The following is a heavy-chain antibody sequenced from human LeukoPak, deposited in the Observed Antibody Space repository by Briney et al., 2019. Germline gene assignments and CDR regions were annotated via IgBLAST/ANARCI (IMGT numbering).Heavy chain of an antibody. V-gene: IGHV3-7*01. J-gene: IGHJ4*02. D-gene: IGHD6-13*01. CDR3: ARAGYSSRAYYFDY. Sequence: GGSLRLSCAASGFTFSSYSMNWVRQAPGKGLEWVANIKQDGSEKYYVDSVKGRFTISRDNAKNSLYLQMNSLRAEDTAVYYCARAGYSSRAYYFDYWGQGTLVTVSS. CDR2: IKQDGSEK. CDR1: GFTFSSYS.